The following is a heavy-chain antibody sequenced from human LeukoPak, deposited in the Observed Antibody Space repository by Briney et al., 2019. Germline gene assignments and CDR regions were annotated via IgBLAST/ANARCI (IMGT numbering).Heavy chain of an antibody. Sequence: SVKVSCKASGGTFSSYAISWVRQAPGQGLEWMGRIIPILGIANYAQKFQGRVTITADKSTSTAYMELSSLRSEDTAVYYCAVAQYYDFWSGYGMAVWGQGTTVTVSS. CDR3: AVAQYYDFWSGYGMAV. V-gene: IGHV1-69*04. D-gene: IGHD3-3*01. J-gene: IGHJ6*02. CDR2: IIPILGIA. CDR1: GGTFSSYA.